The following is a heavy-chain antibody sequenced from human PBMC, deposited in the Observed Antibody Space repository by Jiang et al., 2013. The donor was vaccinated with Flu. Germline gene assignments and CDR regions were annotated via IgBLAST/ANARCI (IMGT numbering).Heavy chain of an antibody. J-gene: IGHJ5*02. CDR1: GGSISSSNW. CDR3: ARVGRGSSWYQGNWFDP. D-gene: IGHD6-13*01. CDR2: IYHSGST. Sequence: GSGLVKPSGTLSLTCAVSGGSISSSNWWSWVRQPPGKGLEWIGEIYHSGSTNYNPSLKSRVTISVDKSKNQFSLKLSSVTAADTAVYYCARVGRGSSWYQGNWFDPWGQGTLVTVSS. V-gene: IGHV4-4*02.